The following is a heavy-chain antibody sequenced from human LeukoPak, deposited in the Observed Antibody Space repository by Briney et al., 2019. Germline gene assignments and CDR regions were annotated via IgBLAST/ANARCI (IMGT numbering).Heavy chain of an antibody. J-gene: IGHJ4*02. Sequence: GGSLKLSCAASGFTFSSYAMSWVRQAPGKGLEWVSAISGSGGSAYYADSVKGRFTISRDNSKNTLYLQMNSLRAEDTAVYYCAKDAGGLLWFGELRTFDYWGQGTLVTVSS. D-gene: IGHD3-10*01. CDR2: ISGSGGSA. CDR1: GFTFSSYA. V-gene: IGHV3-23*01. CDR3: AKDAGGLLWFGELRTFDY.